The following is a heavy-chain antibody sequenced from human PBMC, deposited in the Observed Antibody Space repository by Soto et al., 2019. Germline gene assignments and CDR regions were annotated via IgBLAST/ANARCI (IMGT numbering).Heavy chain of an antibody. CDR3: ARHLAACLVDY. D-gene: IGHD3-16*01. CDR1: GYTFTSYG. J-gene: IGHJ4*02. CDR2: ISAYNGNT. Sequence: QVQLVQSGAEMKKPGASVKVSCKASGYTFTSYGISWVRQAPGQGLEWMGWISAYNGNTNYAQMLQVRVTMTTDTSTSTAYKELRSMTSDLPAVYYCARHLAACLVDYWGQGTLVTVSS. V-gene: IGHV1-18*01.